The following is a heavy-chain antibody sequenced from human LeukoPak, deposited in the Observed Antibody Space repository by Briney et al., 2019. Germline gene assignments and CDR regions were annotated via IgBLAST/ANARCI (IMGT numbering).Heavy chain of an antibody. CDR3: ARDGGDCAGDSCYVDY. V-gene: IGHV3-20*04. Sequence: GGSLRLSCVASGFTFDDYGMSWVRQAPGKGLEWVSGIKWNGGSTGYADSVKGRFTISRDNAKNSLSLQMNSLRAEDTAFYYCARDGGDCAGDSCYVDYWGQGTLVTVSS. D-gene: IGHD2-21*01. J-gene: IGHJ4*02. CDR1: GFTFDDYG. CDR2: IKWNGGST.